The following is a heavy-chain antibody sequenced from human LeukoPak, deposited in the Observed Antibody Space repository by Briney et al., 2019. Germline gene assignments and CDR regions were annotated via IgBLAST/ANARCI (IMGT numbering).Heavy chain of an antibody. D-gene: IGHD3-10*01. J-gene: IGHJ5*02. CDR3: ARELKRGCCWFDP. V-gene: IGHV1-69*04. Sequence: GASVTVSCKASGGTFSIYAISWVRQAPGQGLEWMGRIIPILGIANYAQKFQGRVTITADKSTSTAYMELSSLRSEDTAVYYCARELKRGCCWFDPWGQGTLVTVSS. CDR1: GGTFSIYA. CDR2: IIPILGIA.